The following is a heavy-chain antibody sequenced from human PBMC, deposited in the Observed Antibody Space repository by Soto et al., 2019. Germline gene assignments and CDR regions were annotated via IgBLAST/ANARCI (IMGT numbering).Heavy chain of an antibody. Sequence: ASVKVSCKASGYTFTSYDINWVRQATGQGLEWMGWMNPNSGNTGYAQKFQGRVTMTRNTSISTAYMELSSLRSEDTAVYYCARVSRGMFDRYFKHWGQGTVVTVSS. CDR2: MNPNSGNT. CDR3: ARVSRGMFDRYFKH. V-gene: IGHV1-8*01. CDR1: GYTFTSYD. D-gene: IGHD3-10*02. J-gene: IGHJ1*01.